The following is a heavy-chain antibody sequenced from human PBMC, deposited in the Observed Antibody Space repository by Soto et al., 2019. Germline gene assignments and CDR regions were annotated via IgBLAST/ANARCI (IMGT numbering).Heavy chain of an antibody. J-gene: IGHJ4*02. V-gene: IGHV4-39*01. CDR1: GGSISSSRSY. Sequence: PSETLSLTCNVSGGSISSSRSYWAWIRQPPGKGLEWIANIFYSGSTYYNPSLASRVTVSVDTSKNQFSLKLSSVTAADTAVYYCARAGDYPGFDYWGQGTLVTVSS. CDR3: ARAGDYPGFDY. D-gene: IGHD4-17*01. CDR2: IFYSGST.